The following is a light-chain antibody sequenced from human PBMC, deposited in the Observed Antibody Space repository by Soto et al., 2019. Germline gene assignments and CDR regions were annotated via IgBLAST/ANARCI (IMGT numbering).Light chain of an antibody. CDR2: GAS. Sequence: EIVLTQSQGTLSLSPGERATLSCRASQSGSDSYLAWYQQKPGQAPRLLIYGASTRATGIPARFSGSGSGTEFTLTISSLQSEDFAVYYCQQYNNWPLTFGGGTKVDIK. V-gene: IGKV3-15*01. J-gene: IGKJ4*01. CDR1: QSGSDSY. CDR3: QQYNNWPLT.